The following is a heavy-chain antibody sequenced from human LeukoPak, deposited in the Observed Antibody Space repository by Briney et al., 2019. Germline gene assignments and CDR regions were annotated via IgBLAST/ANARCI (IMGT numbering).Heavy chain of an antibody. Sequence: SETLSLTCTVSGGSISSYYWSWIRQPPGKGLEWIGYIYYSGSTNYNPSLKSRVTISVDTSKNQFSLELSSVTAADTAVYYCARPLWGSYNNAFDIWGQGTMVTVSS. CDR1: GGSISSYY. V-gene: IGHV4-59*01. CDR3: ARPLWGSYNNAFDI. D-gene: IGHD1-26*01. J-gene: IGHJ3*02. CDR2: IYYSGST.